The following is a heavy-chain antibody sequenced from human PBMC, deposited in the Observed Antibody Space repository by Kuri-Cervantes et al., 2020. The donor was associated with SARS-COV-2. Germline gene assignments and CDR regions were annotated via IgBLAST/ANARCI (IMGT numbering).Heavy chain of an antibody. J-gene: IGHJ6*02. CDR1: GGSISSYY. CDR2: IYYSGST. Sequence: SETLSLTCTVSGGSISSYYWGWIRQPPGKGLEWIGYIYYSGSTNYNPSLKSRVTISVDTSKNQFSLKLSSVTAADTAVYYCARDGSGSYFITHYYGMDVWGQGTTVTVSS. V-gene: IGHV4-59*01. CDR3: ARDGSGSYFITHYYGMDV. D-gene: IGHD3-10*01.